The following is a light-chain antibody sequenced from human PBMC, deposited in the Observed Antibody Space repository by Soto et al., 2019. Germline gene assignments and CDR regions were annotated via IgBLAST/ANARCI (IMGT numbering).Light chain of an antibody. CDR2: GAS. CDR3: HQYNYCPPIT. CDR1: QSVSSN. V-gene: IGKV3-15*01. J-gene: IGKJ5*01. Sequence: IVMTQSPAPLSVSPGERATLSCRASQSVSSNLAWYQQKPGQAPRLLIFGASTRATGIPARFSGSGSGTEFTLTISSLQSEDFAVYYCHQYNYCPPITVGQGTRLEIK.